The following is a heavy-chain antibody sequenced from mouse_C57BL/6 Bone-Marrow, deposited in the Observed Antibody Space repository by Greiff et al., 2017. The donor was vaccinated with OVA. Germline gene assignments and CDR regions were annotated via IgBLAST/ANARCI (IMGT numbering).Heavy chain of an antibody. J-gene: IGHJ1*03. Sequence: EVQLQQSGPELVKPGASVKIPCKASGYTFTDYNMDWVKQSHGKSLEWIGDINPNNGGTIYNQKFKGKATLTVDKSSSTAYMELRSLTSEDTAVYYCARERWLLRYFDVWGTGTTVTVSS. V-gene: IGHV1-18*01. CDR3: ARERWLLRYFDV. CDR2: INPNNGGT. CDR1: GYTFTDYN. D-gene: IGHD2-3*01.